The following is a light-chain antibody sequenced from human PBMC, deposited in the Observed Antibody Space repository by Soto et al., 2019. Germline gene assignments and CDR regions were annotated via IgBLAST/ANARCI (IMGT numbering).Light chain of an antibody. CDR3: STYTSSSIVV. V-gene: IGLV2-14*01. J-gene: IGLJ2*01. CDR2: DVS. CDR1: SSDVGGYNY. Sequence: QSALTQPASVSGSPGQSIPISCTGTSSDVGGYNYVSWYQQHPGKAPKLMIYDVSNRPSGVSNRFSGSKSGNTASLTISGLQAEDEADYYCSTYTSSSIVVFGGGTKLTVL.